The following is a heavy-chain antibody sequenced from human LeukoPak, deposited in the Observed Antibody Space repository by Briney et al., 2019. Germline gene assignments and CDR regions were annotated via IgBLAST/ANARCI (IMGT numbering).Heavy chain of an antibody. Sequence: GGSLRLSCAASGFTFNDCYMTWIRQAPGKGLEWVSYISSGGSTISYADSVKGRFTISRDNAKNSLYLQMNSLRAEDTAVYYCARYRDGYNYYFDYWGQGTLVTVSS. CDR3: ARYRDGYNYYFDY. D-gene: IGHD5-24*01. CDR2: ISSGGSTI. J-gene: IGHJ4*02. CDR1: GFTFNDCY. V-gene: IGHV3-11*01.